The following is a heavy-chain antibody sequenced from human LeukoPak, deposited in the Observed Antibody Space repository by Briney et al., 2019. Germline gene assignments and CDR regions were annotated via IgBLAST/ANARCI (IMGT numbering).Heavy chain of an antibody. Sequence: ASVKVSCKASGYIFTDYYMHWVRQAPGQELGWMGRINPNSGGTNYAQKFQGRVTMTRDTSISTAYTELSSLRSEDTATYYCARDLAQLVPLGDYWGQGTLVTVSS. V-gene: IGHV1/OR15-1*02. CDR1: GYIFTDYY. D-gene: IGHD6-13*01. J-gene: IGHJ4*02. CDR3: ARDLAQLVPLGDY. CDR2: INPNSGGT.